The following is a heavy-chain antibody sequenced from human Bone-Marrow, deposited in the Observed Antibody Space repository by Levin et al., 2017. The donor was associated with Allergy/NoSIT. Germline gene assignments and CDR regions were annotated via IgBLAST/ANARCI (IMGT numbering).Heavy chain of an antibody. CDR1: GFAFDDTG. Sequence: GGSLRLSCEASGFAFDDTGMSWVRQTPQKGLEWVCGISWNAVTTDYADSVKGRFTISRDNARNILYLQMNSLRVEDTALYYCARDRGGFGDLLYYFDLWGQGTLVTVSS. J-gene: IGHJ4*02. CDR2: ISWNAVTT. D-gene: IGHD3-10*01. V-gene: IGHV3-20*04. CDR3: ARDRGGFGDLLYYFDL.